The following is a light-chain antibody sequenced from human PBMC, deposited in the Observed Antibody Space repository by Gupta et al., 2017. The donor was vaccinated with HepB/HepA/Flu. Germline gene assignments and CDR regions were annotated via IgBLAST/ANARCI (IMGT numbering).Light chain of an antibody. CDR1: QSISAN. J-gene: IGKJ5*01. CDR3: QQYNSWPIT. Sequence: EIVMTQSPATLSVSPGERATLSCRASQSISANLGWFQQKPGQAPRPLIYDASIRASGVPARFSGSGSGTEFTLTISSLQSEDFAIHYCQQYNSWPITFGQGTRLEIK. CDR2: DAS. V-gene: IGKV3-15*01.